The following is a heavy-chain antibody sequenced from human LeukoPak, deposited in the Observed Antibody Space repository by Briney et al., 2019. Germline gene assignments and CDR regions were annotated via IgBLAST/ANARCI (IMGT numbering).Heavy chain of an antibody. D-gene: IGHD2-8*01. Sequence: GSLRLSCAASPFTSSGHWMSWVRQAPGMGLEWVANIKEDGSEKYYLDSVKGRFTISRDNAKNSLHLQINSLRVEDTAVYYCARNSFAELMLLGSAYGMDVWGQGTTVIVSS. V-gene: IGHV3-7*01. CDR1: PFTSSGHW. J-gene: IGHJ6*02. CDR2: IKEDGSEK. CDR3: ARNSFAELMLLGSAYGMDV.